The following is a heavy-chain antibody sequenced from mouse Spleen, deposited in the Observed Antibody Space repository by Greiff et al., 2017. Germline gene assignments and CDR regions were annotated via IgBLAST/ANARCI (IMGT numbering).Heavy chain of an antibody. Sequence: EVKLVESGGGLVQPGGSLSLSCAASGFTFTDYYMSWVRQPPGKALEWLGFIRNKANGYTTEYSASVKGRFTISRDNSQSILYLQMNALRAEDSATYYCARYDSYDYDYFDYWGQGTTLTVSS. CDR3: ARYDSYDYDYFDY. D-gene: IGHD2-4*01. J-gene: IGHJ2*01. CDR1: GFTFTDYY. CDR2: IRNKANGYTT. V-gene: IGHV7-3*01.